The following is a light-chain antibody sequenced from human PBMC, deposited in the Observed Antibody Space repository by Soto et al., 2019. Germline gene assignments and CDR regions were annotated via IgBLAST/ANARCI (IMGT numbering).Light chain of an antibody. J-gene: IGKJ3*01. V-gene: IGKV1-27*01. Sequence: DIQMTQSPSSLSASVGDRVTITCRASQGVGNYLAWYQQKPGKVPNVLIYGASTLQSEVRSRFSGSGFGTVFTLTITSLQPEDVATYYCQKYDSAPFTFGPGTKVDIK. CDR2: GAS. CDR1: QGVGNY. CDR3: QKYDSAPFT.